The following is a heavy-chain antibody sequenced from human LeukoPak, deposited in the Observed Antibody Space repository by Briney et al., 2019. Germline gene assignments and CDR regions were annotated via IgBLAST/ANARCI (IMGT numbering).Heavy chain of an antibody. V-gene: IGHV1-69*04. J-gene: IGHJ4*02. CDR2: IIPLLAIA. CDR3: ATENGHVTMVTNFAY. CDR1: GCTFNNSP. Sequence: ASVKVSCKASGCTFNNSPITWVRQAPGQGLEWVGRIIPLLAIANYAPKFQGRVTITADKSTTTAYMEVNSLRSEDTAVYYCATENGHVTMVTNFAYWGQGTLVTVSS. D-gene: IGHD4-17*01.